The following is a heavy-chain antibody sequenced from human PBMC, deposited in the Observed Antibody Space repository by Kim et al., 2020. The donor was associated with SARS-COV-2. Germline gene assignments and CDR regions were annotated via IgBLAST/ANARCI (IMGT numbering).Heavy chain of an antibody. Sequence: SLKSRVTISVDTSKNQLSRKLSSVTAADTAVYYCARARVVEMATPHYFDYWGQGTLVTVSS. CDR3: ARARVVEMATPHYFDY. V-gene: IGHV4-59*01. J-gene: IGHJ4*02. D-gene: IGHD5-12*01.